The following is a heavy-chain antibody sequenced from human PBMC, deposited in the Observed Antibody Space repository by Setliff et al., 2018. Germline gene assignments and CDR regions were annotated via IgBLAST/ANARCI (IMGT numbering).Heavy chain of an antibody. V-gene: IGHV4-59*08. Sequence: SETLSLTCTVSGGSIRDYYWNWIRQSPGKGLEWIGYIYYRGTTNYNASLKSRVTISIDMSRNQYSLKMTSMTAADTAVYYCARGGAAVAGTHGLDYWGQGALVTVSS. CDR1: GGSIRDYY. CDR2: IYYRGTT. CDR3: ARGGAAVAGTHGLDY. D-gene: IGHD6-19*01. J-gene: IGHJ4*02.